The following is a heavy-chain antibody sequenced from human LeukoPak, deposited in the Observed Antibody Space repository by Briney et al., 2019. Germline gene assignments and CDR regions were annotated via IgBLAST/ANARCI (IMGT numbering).Heavy chain of an antibody. J-gene: IGHJ4*02. Sequence: QSGGSLRLSCAASGFTFDDYAMHWVRQAPGKGLEWVSGISWNSGSIGYADSVKGRFTISRDNAKNSLYLQMNSLRAEDTALYYCAKGYSSGWNYFDYWGQGTLVTVSS. CDR1: GFTFDDYA. CDR3: AKGYSSGWNYFDY. D-gene: IGHD6-19*01. V-gene: IGHV3-9*01. CDR2: ISWNSGSI.